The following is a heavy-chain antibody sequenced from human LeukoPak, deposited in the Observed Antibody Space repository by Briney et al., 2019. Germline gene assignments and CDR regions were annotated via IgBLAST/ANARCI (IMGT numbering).Heavy chain of an antibody. J-gene: IGHJ4*02. D-gene: IGHD6-19*01. CDR1: GFTFSSYA. Sequence: PGGSLRLSCAAPGFTFSSYAMSWVRQAPGKGLEWVSAISGSGGSTYYADSVKGRFTISRDNSKNTLYLQMNSLRAEDTAVYYCAKDIHSSGWYSSFDYWGQGTLVTVSS. V-gene: IGHV3-23*01. CDR3: AKDIHSSGWYSSFDY. CDR2: ISGSGGST.